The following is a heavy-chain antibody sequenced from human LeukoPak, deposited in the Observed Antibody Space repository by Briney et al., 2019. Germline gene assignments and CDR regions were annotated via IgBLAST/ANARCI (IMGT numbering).Heavy chain of an antibody. CDR3: AGAPYGNYYFDY. D-gene: IGHD4-23*01. Sequence: IGEIYHSGGTNRYPSLKSQVTISVDKSKNHFSLQLSSVTAADTAVYYCAGAPYGNYYFDYWGQGTLVTVSS. CDR2: IYHSGGT. V-gene: IGHV4-4*02. J-gene: IGHJ4*02.